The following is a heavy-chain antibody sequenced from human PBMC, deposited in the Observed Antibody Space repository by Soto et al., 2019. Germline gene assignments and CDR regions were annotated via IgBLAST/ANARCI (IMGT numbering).Heavy chain of an antibody. CDR3: ARGNYDFLTGYYIEYFDY. V-gene: IGHV4-59*01. J-gene: IGHJ4*02. CDR2: IYYSGST. Sequence: VQLQESGPVLVKRSETLSLTCTVSGGSISNYYWSWIRQPPGKGLEWIGNIYYSGSTNYNPSLRSRVTISVDTSKNQFSLKLSSVTAADTAVYYCARGNYDFLTGYYIEYFDYWGQGTLVTVSS. CDR1: GGSISNYY. D-gene: IGHD3-9*01.